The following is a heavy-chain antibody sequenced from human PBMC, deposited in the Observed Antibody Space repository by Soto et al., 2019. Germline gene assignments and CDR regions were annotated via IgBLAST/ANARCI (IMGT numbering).Heavy chain of an antibody. CDR2: ISGSGGST. V-gene: IGHV3-23*01. CDR1: GFTFSSYT. Sequence: GGSLRLSCAASGFTFSSYTMSWVRQAPGKGLEWASAISGSGGSTYYADSVKGRFTISRDNSKNTLYLQMNSLRAEDTAVYYCAKVFLPGNWGLDYYYGMDVWGQGTTVTVSS. CDR3: AKVFLPGNWGLDYYYGMDV. J-gene: IGHJ6*02. D-gene: IGHD7-27*01.